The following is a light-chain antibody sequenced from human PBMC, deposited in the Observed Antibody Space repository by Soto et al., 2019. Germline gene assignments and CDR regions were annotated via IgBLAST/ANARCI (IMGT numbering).Light chain of an antibody. CDR1: QSVSSY. CDR2: DAS. V-gene: IGKV3-11*01. Sequence: EIVLTQSPATLSLSPGERATLSCRASQSVSSYLAWYQQEPGQAPRLLIYDASNRATGIPARFSGSGSGTDFTLNIISLEPEDFAVYYCQQRNNWPAISFGQGTRLEIK. J-gene: IGKJ5*01. CDR3: QQRNNWPAIS.